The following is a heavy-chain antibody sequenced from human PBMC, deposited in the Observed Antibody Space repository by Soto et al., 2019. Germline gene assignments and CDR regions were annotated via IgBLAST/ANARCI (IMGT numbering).Heavy chain of an antibody. J-gene: IGHJ4*01. Sequence: GSLRLSCAASGFNFSNAGVNWVRQNTGKGLEWVGRVKSKTDGGTTDFAAPVKGRFAISRDDSKNMVYLEMNSLKTEDTAIYYCTTDSYITSIIVRFDYWGHGTLVTVSS. CDR2: VKSKTDGGTT. V-gene: IGHV3-15*07. D-gene: IGHD3-22*01. CDR1: GFNFSNAG. CDR3: TTDSYITSIIVRFDY.